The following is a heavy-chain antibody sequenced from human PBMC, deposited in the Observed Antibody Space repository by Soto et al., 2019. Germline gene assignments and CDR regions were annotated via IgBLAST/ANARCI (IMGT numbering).Heavy chain of an antibody. D-gene: IGHD6-19*01. V-gene: IGHV5-10-1*01. CDR3: ARQLRRIAVEVDV. J-gene: IGHJ6*02. CDR1: GYSFTSYW. Sequence: PGESLKISCKASGYSFTSYWISWVRQMPGKGLEWMGRIDPSDSYTNYSPSFRGHVTISADKSISTAYLQWSSLKASDTAMYFCARQLRRIAVEVDVWGQGTTVTVSS. CDR2: IDPSDSYT.